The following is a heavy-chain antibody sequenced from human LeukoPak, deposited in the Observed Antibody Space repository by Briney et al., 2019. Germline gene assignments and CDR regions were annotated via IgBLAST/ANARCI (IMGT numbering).Heavy chain of an antibody. J-gene: IGHJ4*02. D-gene: IGHD7-27*01. CDR1: GYTFTSFD. CDR2: MKSNNGHT. Sequence: GASVKGSCKASGYTFTSFDFNWVRQATGQGLEWMGWMKSNNGHTGYAQKFQGRVTMTRDTSISTAYMELSSLTFEDTAVYYCARGPPNWGMVGYWGQGTLVTVSS. V-gene: IGHV1-8*01. CDR3: ARGPPNWGMVGY.